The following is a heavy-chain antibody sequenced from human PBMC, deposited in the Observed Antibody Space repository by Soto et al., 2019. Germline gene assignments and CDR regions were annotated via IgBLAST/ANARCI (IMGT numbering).Heavy chain of an antibody. Sequence: SETLSLTCTVSGGSISSSSYYWGWIRQPPGKGLEWIGSIYYSGSTYYNPPLKSRVTISVDTSKNQFSLKLSSVTAADTAVYYCACIFSGGYGYGFYYYGMDVWGQGTTVTVSS. V-gene: IGHV4-39*01. D-gene: IGHD5-18*01. CDR2: IYYSGST. J-gene: IGHJ6*02. CDR1: GGSISSSSYY. CDR3: ACIFSGGYGYGFYYYGMDV.